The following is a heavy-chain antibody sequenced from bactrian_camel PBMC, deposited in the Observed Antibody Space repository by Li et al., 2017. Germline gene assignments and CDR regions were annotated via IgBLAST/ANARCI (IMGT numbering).Heavy chain of an antibody. V-gene: IGHV3S61*01. J-gene: IGHJ4*01. CDR1: GLTFDAAR. CDR3: AADSSSWYHYYY. Sequence: HVQLVESGGGSVQAGGSLRLSCAASGLTFDAARMGWFRQAPGKEREGVSCISASGIKYYADSVRGRFTISKDVAKNTLYLQMDSLKSDDTAMYFCAADSSSWYHYYYWGRGTQVTVS. CDR2: ISASGIK. D-gene: IGHD6*01.